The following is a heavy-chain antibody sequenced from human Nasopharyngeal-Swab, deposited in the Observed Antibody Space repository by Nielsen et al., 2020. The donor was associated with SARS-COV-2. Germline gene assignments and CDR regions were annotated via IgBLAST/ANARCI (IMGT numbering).Heavy chain of an antibody. V-gene: IGHV3-9*01. J-gene: IGHJ6*02. CDR1: GFTYDDYA. D-gene: IGHD3-22*01. CDR3: VRDSNYYSMDV. CDR2: MSWTSGNK. Sequence: GGSLRLSCAASGFTYDDYAMHWVRPPPGKGLEWVPGMSWTSGNKGYADSVEGRFTISRDNAKKSLFLEVNNLRIQHTALYYCVRDSNYYSMDVWCQGTTVTVSS.